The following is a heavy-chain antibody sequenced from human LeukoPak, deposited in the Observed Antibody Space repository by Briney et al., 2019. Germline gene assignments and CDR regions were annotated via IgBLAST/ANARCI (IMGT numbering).Heavy chain of an antibody. CDR2: MSFDGSDK. CDR1: GFTFRDYG. D-gene: IGHD6-13*01. J-gene: IGHJ3*02. Sequence: GGSLRLSCVGSGFTFRDYGMHWVRQAPGKGLEWVALMSFDGSDKYFADSVKGRFTISRDNAKNSLYLQMNSLRAEDTAVYYCARDLSPAAAGNPPAFDIWGQGTMVTVSS. CDR3: ARDLSPAAAGNPPAFDI. V-gene: IGHV3-30*03.